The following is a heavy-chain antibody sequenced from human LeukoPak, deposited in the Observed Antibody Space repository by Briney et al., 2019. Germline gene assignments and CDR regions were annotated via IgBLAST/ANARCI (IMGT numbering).Heavy chain of an antibody. CDR3: VRASGNSAEFDY. J-gene: IGHJ4*02. CDR1: GFTFSSYE. CDR2: ISSSGSTI. Sequence: TGGSLRLSCAASGFTFSSYEMNWVRQAPGKGLEWVSYISSSGSTIYYADSVKGRLTISRDNAKNSLYLQMNSLRAEDTAVYYCVRASGNSAEFDYWGQGTLVTVSS. D-gene: IGHD4-23*01. V-gene: IGHV3-48*03.